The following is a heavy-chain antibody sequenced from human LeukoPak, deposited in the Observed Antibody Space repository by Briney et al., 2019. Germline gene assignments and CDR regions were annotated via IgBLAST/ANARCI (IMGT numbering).Heavy chain of an antibody. Sequence: ASVKVSCKTSGYTFTSFGLSWVRQAPGQGLEWMGWISTYSGETNYAQKPQGRVTMTTDTSTSTAYMELRSLRSDDTAIYYCARDNALVVTLDYWGQGILVTVSS. D-gene: IGHD2-21*02. CDR1: GYTFTSFG. CDR3: ARDNALVVTLDY. J-gene: IGHJ4*02. V-gene: IGHV1-18*01. CDR2: ISTYSGET.